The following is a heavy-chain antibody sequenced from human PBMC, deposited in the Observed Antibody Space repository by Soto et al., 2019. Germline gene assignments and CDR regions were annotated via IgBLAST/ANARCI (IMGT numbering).Heavy chain of an antibody. J-gene: IGHJ5*02. D-gene: IGHD3-16*01. CDR2: IYSDADT. CDR3: AREFSYDYIWGSYNTYLVS. Sequence: EVQLVESGGGLVQPGGSLRLSCAASGFTVSSHFMTWVRQAPGKGLEWVSVIYSDADTYYADSVKGRFTISRDNSKNTLYLQMNSLRAEDTAVYYCAREFSYDYIWGSYNTYLVSWGQGTLVTVSS. CDR1: GFTVSSHF. V-gene: IGHV3-66*01.